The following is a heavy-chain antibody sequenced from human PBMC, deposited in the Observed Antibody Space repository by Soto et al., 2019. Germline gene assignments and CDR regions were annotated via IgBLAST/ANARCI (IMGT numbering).Heavy chain of an antibody. J-gene: IGHJ5*02. D-gene: IGHD6-13*01. V-gene: IGHV3-30-3*01. CDR1: GFTFSSYA. CDR2: ISYDGSNK. Sequence: GGSLRLSCAASGFTFSSYAMHWVRQAPGKGLEWVAVISYDGSNKYYADSVKGRFTISRDNSKNTLYLQMNSLRAEDTAVYYCARSQEIAAAAGDWFDPWGQGTLVTVSS. CDR3: ARSQEIAAAAGDWFDP.